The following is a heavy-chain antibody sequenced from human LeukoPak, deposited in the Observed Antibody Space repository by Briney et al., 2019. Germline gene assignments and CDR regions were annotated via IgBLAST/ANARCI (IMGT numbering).Heavy chain of an antibody. D-gene: IGHD3-10*01. CDR1: GDSISSHY. Sequence: PSETLSLTCTVSGDSISSHYWSWLRQPAGKRPEWVGRAHASGSSSYNPSLKSRVTLFVDKSKNQLSLKLSSVTAADTAVYYCAGGVYDSGSLSWFDPWGQGTLVIVSS. CDR3: AGGVYDSGSLSWFDP. V-gene: IGHV4-4*07. J-gene: IGHJ5*02. CDR2: AHASGSS.